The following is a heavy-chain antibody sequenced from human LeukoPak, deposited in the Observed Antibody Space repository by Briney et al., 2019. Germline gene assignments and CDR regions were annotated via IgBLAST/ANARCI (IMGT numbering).Heavy chain of an antibody. CDR1: GFTFNNAW. CDR3: TTYGSGRKFDY. CDR2: IESKADGGTT. V-gene: IGHV3-15*04. J-gene: IGHJ4*02. Sequence: PGGSLRLSCAASGFTFNNAWMNWVRQAPGKGLEWVGRIESKADGGTTDYAAPVKGRFTISRDDSTNTLYLQMNSLKSEDTAVYYCTTYGSGRKFDYWGQGILVTVSS. D-gene: IGHD3-10*01.